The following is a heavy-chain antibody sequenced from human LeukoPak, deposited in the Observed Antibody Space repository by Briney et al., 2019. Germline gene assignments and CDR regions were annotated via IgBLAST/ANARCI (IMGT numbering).Heavy chain of an antibody. CDR1: GFTFTSSA. CDR3: AAQRNYYYYGMDV. J-gene: IGHJ6*02. V-gene: IGHV1-58*02. Sequence: SVKVSCKASGFTFTSSAMQWVRQARGQRLEWIGWIVVGSGNTNYAQKFQERVTITRDMSTSTAYMELSSLRSEDTAVYYCAAQRNYYYYGMDVWGQGTTVTVSS. CDR2: IVVGSGNT.